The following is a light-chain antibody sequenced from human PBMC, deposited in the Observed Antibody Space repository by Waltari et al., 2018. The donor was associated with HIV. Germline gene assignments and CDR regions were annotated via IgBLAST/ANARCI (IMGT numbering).Light chain of an antibody. V-gene: IGKV1-5*03. CDR3: QQYNSHSYA. CDR1: QIINNW. J-gene: IGKJ2*01. Sequence: DVQMTQSPSTLSAGVGDKVTITCRASQIINNWLAGYQQKQGKPPKLLIYKTSYLEIGVPSRFSGSGSGAVFTLMIDGLQPDDFATYYCQQYNSHSYAFGQGTKVDVK. CDR2: KTS.